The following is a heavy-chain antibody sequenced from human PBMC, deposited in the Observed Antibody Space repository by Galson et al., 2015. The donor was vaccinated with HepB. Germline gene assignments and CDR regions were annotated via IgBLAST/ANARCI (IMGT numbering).Heavy chain of an antibody. J-gene: IGHJ6*02. V-gene: IGHV3-21*01. Sequence: SLRLSCAASGFTFSSYSMNWVRQAPGKGLEWVSSISSSSSYIYYADSVKGRFTTSRDNAKNSLYLQMNSLRAEDTAVYYCARDQGYDILTGYSQYYGMDVWGQGTTVTVSS. CDR2: ISSSSSYI. D-gene: IGHD3-9*01. CDR3: ARDQGYDILTGYSQYYGMDV. CDR1: GFTFSSYS.